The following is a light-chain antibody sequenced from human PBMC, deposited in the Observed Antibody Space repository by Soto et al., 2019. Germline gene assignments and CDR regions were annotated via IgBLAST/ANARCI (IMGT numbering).Light chain of an antibody. CDR1: QSVSSSY. J-gene: IGKJ1*01. CDR3: QQYGSSSWT. CDR2: GAS. Sequence: EIVLTQSPGTLSLSPGERATLSCRVSQSVSSSYLAWYQQKPGQAPRLLIYGASSRATGIPDRFSGSGSETDFTLTISRLEPEDFAVYYCQQYGSSSWTFGQGTKVEIK. V-gene: IGKV3-20*01.